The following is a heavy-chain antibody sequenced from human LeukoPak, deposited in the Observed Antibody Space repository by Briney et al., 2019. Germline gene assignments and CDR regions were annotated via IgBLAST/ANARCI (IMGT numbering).Heavy chain of an antibody. CDR1: GFTFSSYG. CDR3: AKDKLINFDWLYDDI. D-gene: IGHD3-9*01. Sequence: GGSLRLSCAASGFTFSSYGMHWVRQAPGKGLEWVAFIRYDGSNKYYADSVKGRFTISRDNSKNTLYLQMNSLRAEDTAVYYCAKDKLINFDWLYDDIWGQGTMVTVSS. J-gene: IGHJ3*02. V-gene: IGHV3-30*02. CDR2: IRYDGSNK.